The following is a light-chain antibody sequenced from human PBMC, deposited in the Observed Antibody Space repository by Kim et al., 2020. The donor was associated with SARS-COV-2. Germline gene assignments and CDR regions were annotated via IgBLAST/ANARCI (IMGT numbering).Light chain of an antibody. CDR1: SGDIGGYDF. V-gene: IGLV2-14*03. CDR3: SSYTKTTAVL. J-gene: IGLJ2*01. Sequence: QSALTQPASVSGSPGQSITISCTGTSGDIGGYDFVSWYQQYPGKAPRLIIYDVTKRPSGVSDRFSGSKSGNTASLTISGLQAEDEADYYCSSYTKTTAVLFGGGTQLTVL. CDR2: DVT.